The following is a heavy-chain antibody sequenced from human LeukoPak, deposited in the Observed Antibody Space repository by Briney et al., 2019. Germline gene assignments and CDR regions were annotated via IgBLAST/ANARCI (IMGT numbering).Heavy chain of an antibody. V-gene: IGHV3-21*01. J-gene: IGHJ3*02. CDR1: GFTFRSYS. CDR3: ASGYSSSSDAFDI. CDR2: ISSSSSYI. D-gene: IGHD6-13*01. Sequence: PGGSLRLSCAASGFTFRSYSMNWVRQAPGKGLEWVSSISSSSSYIYYADSVKGRFTISRNNAKNSLYLQMNSLRAEDTAVYYCASGYSSSSDAFDIWGQGTMVTVSS.